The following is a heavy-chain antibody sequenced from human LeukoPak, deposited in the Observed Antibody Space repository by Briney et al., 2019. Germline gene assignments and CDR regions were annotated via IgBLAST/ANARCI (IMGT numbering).Heavy chain of an antibody. V-gene: IGHV5-51*01. J-gene: IGHJ4*02. CDR3: VRFSDY. CDR1: GYSFTNYW. CDR2: IYPGDSDT. Sequence: GESPKISCKGSGYSFTNYWIGWVRQMPGKGLEWMGIIYPGDSDTTYSPSFQGQVTISADKSISTAYLQWGSLKASDTAMYYCVRFSDYWGQGTLVTVSS.